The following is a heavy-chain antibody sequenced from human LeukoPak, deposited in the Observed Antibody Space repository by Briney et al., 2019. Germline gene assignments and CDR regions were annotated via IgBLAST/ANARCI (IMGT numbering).Heavy chain of an antibody. D-gene: IGHD6-13*01. CDR1: GGSISSYY. J-gene: IGHJ6*03. CDR3: ARPIAAAGYYYMDV. Sequence: SETLSLTCTVSGGSISSYYWSWIRQPPGKGLEWIGYIYYSGSTNYNPSLKSRVTISVATSKNQFSLKLSSVTAADTAVYYCARPIAAAGYYYMDVWGKGTTVTVSS. CDR2: IYYSGST. V-gene: IGHV4-59*01.